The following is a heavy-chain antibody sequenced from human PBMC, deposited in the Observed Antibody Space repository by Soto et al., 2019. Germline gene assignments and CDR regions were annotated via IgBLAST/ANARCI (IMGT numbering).Heavy chain of an antibody. J-gene: IGHJ4*02. CDR2: IFPVDSDT. CDR1: GYTFTSYW. D-gene: IGHD5-18*01. V-gene: IGHV5-51*01. CDR3: AIRGYTYGYYFSY. Sequence: GESLKISCKGSGYTFTSYWIGWVRQTPGKGLEWMGIIFPVDSDTTYSPSFQGQVTISADKSITTAYLQWSSLKASDTAMYYCAIRGYTYGYYFSYWGQGTLVTVSS.